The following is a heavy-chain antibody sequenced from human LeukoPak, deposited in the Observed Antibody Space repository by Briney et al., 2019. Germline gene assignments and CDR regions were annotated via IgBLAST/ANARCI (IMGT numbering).Heavy chain of an antibody. J-gene: IGHJ4*02. V-gene: IGHV4-4*02. Sequence: SGTLSLTCAVSGGSISSSNWWSWVRQPPGKGLEWIEEIYHSGSTNYNPSLKSRVTISVDKSKNQFSLKLSSVTAADTAVYYCARVLANYYGSSSIGYWGQGTLVTVSS. CDR1: GGSISSSNW. D-gene: IGHD3-10*01. CDR2: IYHSGST. CDR3: ARVLANYYGSSSIGY.